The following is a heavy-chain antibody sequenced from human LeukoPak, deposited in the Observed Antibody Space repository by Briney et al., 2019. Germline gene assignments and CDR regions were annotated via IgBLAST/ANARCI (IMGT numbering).Heavy chain of an antibody. CDR2: IIPLTGVV. V-gene: IGHV1-69*04. D-gene: IGHD2-15*01. J-gene: IGHJ4*02. CDR1: ADIFSSYA. CDR3: ARERRCSAGSCYAADLDS. Sequence: GASVKVSCKTSADIFSSYAINWVRQAPGQGVEWMGRIIPLTGVVNYGQKLQTRVTISADKSTSAAYMEVSSLRFEDTAVYFCARERRCSAGSCYAADLDSWGQGTLVTVSS.